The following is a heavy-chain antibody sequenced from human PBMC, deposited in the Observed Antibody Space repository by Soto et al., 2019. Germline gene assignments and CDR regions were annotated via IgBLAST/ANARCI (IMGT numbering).Heavy chain of an antibody. CDR3: TSSITSPFDY. CDR1: GFPFSDSA. V-gene: IGHV3-73*01. CDR2: IRNKANNYAT. J-gene: IGHJ4*02. Sequence: GGSLRLSCAASGFPFSDSAMHWVRPASGKGLEWVGRIRNKANNYATASAASVKGRFTISRDDSKNTAYLQMSGLKTEDTAVYYCTSSITSPFDYWGQGTLVTVSS. D-gene: IGHD2-2*01.